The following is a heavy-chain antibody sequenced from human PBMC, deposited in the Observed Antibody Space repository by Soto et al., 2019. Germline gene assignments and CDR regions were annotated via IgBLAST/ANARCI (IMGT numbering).Heavy chain of an antibody. CDR2: TYYRSKWYY. D-gene: IGHD4-17*01. CDR3: AYAVDV. V-gene: IGHV6-1*01. Sequence: QVQLQQSGPGLVKPSQTLSLTCAISGDSVSSSTAARNWIRQSPSGGLEWLGRTYYRSKWYYDYAPSVKGRISIDPDTSKNQFSLHLNSVTSEDTAVYYCAYAVDVWGQGTTVTVSS. CDR1: GDSVSSSTAA. J-gene: IGHJ6*02.